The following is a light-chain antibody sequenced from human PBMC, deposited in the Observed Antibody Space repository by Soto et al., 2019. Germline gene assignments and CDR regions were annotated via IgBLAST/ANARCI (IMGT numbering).Light chain of an antibody. J-gene: IGKJ2*02. V-gene: IGKV3-11*01. Sequence: EVVLTQSPDTLSLSPGETATLSCRASQSVDRYVAWYQQKLGQAPRLLIYDTYTRATGVGARFTGSGSATDFSLTSTSLEPEDFAVYFCQHRGKWPSTFGPGTKVEIK. CDR2: DTY. CDR1: QSVDRY. CDR3: QHRGKWPST.